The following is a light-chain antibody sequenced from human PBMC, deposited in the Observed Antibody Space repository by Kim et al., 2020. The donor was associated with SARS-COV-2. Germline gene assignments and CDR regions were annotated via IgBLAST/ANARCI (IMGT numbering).Light chain of an antibody. J-gene: IGKJ1*01. CDR3: QHYNNWPPV. Sequence: EIVMTQSPATLSVSPGERATLSRRASQSVGSNLAWYQQKPGQAPRLLIYDASTRATGIPARFSGSGSGTEFTLSLSSLQSEDFAVYYCQHYNNWPPVFGQGTKVDIK. CDR2: DAS. V-gene: IGKV3-15*01. CDR1: QSVGSN.